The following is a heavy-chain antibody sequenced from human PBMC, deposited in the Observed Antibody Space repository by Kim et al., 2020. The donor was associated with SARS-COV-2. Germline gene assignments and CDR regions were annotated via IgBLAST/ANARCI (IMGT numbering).Heavy chain of an antibody. V-gene: IGHV3-11*01. J-gene: IGHJ5*02. CDR2: ISSSGSTI. CDR3: ARVTSGPGDYTNWFDP. CDR1: GFTFSDYY. Sequence: GGSLRLSCAASGFTFSDYYMSWIRQAPGKGLEWVSYISSSGSTIYYADSVKGRFTISRDNAKNSLYLQMNSLRAEDTAVYYCARVTSGPGDYTNWFDPWGQGTLVTVSS. D-gene: IGHD4-17*01.